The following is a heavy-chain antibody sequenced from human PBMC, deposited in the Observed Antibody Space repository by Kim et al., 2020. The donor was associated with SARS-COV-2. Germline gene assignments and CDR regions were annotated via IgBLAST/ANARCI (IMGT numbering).Heavy chain of an antibody. CDR3: ARDFGYSGYEIPFDY. J-gene: IGHJ4*02. V-gene: IGHV3-7*03. D-gene: IGHD5-12*01. Sequence: GGSLRLSCAASGFTFSSYWMSWVRQAPGKGLEWVANIKQDGSEKYYVDSVKGRFTISRDNAKNSLYLQMNSLRAEDTAVYYCARDFGYSGYEIPFDYWGQGTLVTVSS. CDR2: IKQDGSEK. CDR1: GFTFSSYW.